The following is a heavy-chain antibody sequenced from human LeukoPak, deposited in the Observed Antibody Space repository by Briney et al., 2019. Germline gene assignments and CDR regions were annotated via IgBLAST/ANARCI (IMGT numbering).Heavy chain of an antibody. CDR3: ARPGTWFGQPRWWATYFDY. V-gene: IGHV3-33*01. Sequence: QPGGSLRLSCAASGFTFSSYGMHWVRQAPGKGLEWVAVIWYDGSNKYYADSVKGRFTISRDNSKNTLYLQMNSLRAEDTAVYYCARPGTWFGQPRWWATYFDYWGQGTLVTVSS. J-gene: IGHJ4*02. CDR2: IWYDGSNK. CDR1: GFTFSSYG. D-gene: IGHD3-10*01.